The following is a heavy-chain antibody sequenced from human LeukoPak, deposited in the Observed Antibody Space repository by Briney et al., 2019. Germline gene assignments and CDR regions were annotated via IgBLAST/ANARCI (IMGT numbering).Heavy chain of an antibody. CDR3: AKDMDLRRGVVVPATFDY. D-gene: IGHD2-2*01. CDR2: ISWNSDSI. V-gene: IGHV3-9*01. CDR1: GFTFDDYA. J-gene: IGHJ4*02. Sequence: PGGSLRLSCAASGFTFDDYAMHWVRQAPGKGLEWVSGISWNSDSIGYAGSVKGRFTISRDNAKNSLYLQMNSLRAEDTALYYCAKDMDLRRGVVVPATFDYWGQGTLVTVSS.